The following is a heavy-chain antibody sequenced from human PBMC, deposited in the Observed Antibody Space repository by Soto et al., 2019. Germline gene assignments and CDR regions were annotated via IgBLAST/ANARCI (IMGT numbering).Heavy chain of an antibody. CDR1: GFIFDDYA. CDR3: AKDSSSSLLYFDS. J-gene: IGHJ4*02. CDR2: ISWNSGSI. D-gene: IGHD2-2*01. V-gene: IGHV3-9*01. Sequence: EVQLVESGGNLVQPGRSLRLPCAASGFIFDDYAMHWVRQPPGKGLEWVSGISWNSGSIGYADSVKGRFTVSRDNARKSLYLQMNSLRPEDTALYYCAKDSSSSLLYFDSWGQGTRVSVSS.